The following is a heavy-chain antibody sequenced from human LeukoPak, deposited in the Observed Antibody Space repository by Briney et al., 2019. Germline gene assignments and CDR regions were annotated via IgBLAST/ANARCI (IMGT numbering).Heavy chain of an antibody. CDR2: ISSSGSTI. CDR1: GFTFSDYY. D-gene: IGHD3-10*01. CDR3: AKGRYYYGSGSCFDY. V-gene: IGHV3-11*04. J-gene: IGHJ4*02. Sequence: GGSLRLSCAASGFTFSDYYMSWIRQAPGKGLEWVSYISSSGSTIYYADSVKGRFTISRDNSKNTLYLQMNSLRAEDTAVYYCAKGRYYYGSGSCFDYWGQGTLVTVSS.